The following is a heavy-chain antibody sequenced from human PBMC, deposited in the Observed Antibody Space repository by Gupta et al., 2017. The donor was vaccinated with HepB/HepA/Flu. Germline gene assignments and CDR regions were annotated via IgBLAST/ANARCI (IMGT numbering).Heavy chain of an antibody. CDR1: DGSLSGWY. Sequence: VRLRESGPRLVQPSETLPLICTVSDGSLSGWYCSWIRQPPGKGLEWIGYIHYSGIPNHNPSLKSRTTISVDTSNNQFSLKLSSVTAADTAVYYCAGDSDSSQRYDFWGQGILVTVSS. CDR2: IHYSGIP. CDR3: AGDSDSSQRYDF. J-gene: IGHJ4*02. V-gene: IGHV4-59*01. D-gene: IGHD2-21*02.